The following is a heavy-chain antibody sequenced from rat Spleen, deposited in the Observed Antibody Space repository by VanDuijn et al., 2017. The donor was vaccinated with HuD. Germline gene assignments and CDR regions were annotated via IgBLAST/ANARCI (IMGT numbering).Heavy chain of an antibody. CDR1: GFTFSDYY. V-gene: IGHV5-22*01. D-gene: IGHD1-10*01. CDR3: ARDNNYFDY. Sequence: EVQLVESGGGLVQPGRSLKLSCAASGFTFSDYYMAWVRQAPKKGLEWVASISYEGSSTYYGDSVKGRFTISRDNAKSTLYLQMNSLRSEDTATYYCARDNNYFDYWGQGVMVTVSS. J-gene: IGHJ2*01. CDR2: ISYEGSST.